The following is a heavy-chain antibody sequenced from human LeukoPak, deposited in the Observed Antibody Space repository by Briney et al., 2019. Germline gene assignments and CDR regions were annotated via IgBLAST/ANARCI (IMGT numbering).Heavy chain of an antibody. V-gene: IGHV3-23*01. J-gene: IGHJ3*02. CDR1: GFTFSSYA. CDR2: ISGSGGST. D-gene: IGHD6-19*01. Sequence: HTGGSLRLSCAASGFTFSSYAMSWVRQAPGKGLEWVSAISGSGGSTYYADSVKGRFTISRDNSKNTLYLQMNSLRAEDTAVYYCAKDHLQQWLDQGAFDIWGQGTMVTVSS. CDR3: AKDHLQQWLDQGAFDI.